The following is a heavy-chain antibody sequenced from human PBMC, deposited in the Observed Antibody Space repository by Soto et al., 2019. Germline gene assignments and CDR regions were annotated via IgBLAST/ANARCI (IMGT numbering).Heavy chain of an antibody. D-gene: IGHD6-19*01. CDR3: ARQTKGAYSSGWYNPSYGMDV. CDR2: IYPGDSDT. J-gene: IGHJ6*02. Sequence: GESLKISCKGSGYSFTSYWIGWVRQMPGKGLEWMGIIYPGDSDTRYSPSFQGQVTISADKSISTAYLQWSSLKASDTAMYYCARQTKGAYSSGWYNPSYGMDVWGQGTTVTVSS. V-gene: IGHV5-51*01. CDR1: GYSFTSYW.